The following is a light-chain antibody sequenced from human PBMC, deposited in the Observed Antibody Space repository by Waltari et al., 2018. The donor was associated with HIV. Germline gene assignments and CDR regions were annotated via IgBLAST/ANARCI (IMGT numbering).Light chain of an antibody. CDR1: QIISSNL. J-gene: IGKJ5*01. Sequence: EIVLTQSPGTLSLSPGERDSLSCRASQIISSNLLAWYQHQPGQAPRLFIYGASTRAAGISDRFSGSGSGTDFTLTISRLEPEDFAVYYCQQYGSSPITFGQGTRLEIK. V-gene: IGKV3-20*01. CDR2: GAS. CDR3: QQYGSSPIT.